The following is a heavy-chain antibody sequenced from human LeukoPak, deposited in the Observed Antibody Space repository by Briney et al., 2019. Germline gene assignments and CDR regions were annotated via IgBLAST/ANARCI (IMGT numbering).Heavy chain of an antibody. CDR2: IYHSGDT. CDR3: ARQPRYCSSISCYRIDY. V-gene: IGHV4-38-2*02. CDR1: GYSISSGYY. J-gene: IGHJ4*02. D-gene: IGHD2-2*01. Sequence: SETLSLTCTVSGYSISSGYYWGWIRQPPGKGLEWIGNIYHSGDTHYNPSLKSRVTISVDTSKNQFSLKLSSVTAADTAVYYCARQPRYCSSISCYRIDYWGQGTLVTVSS.